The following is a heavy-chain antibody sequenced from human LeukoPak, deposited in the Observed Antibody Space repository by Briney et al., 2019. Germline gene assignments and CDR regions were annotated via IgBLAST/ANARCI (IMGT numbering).Heavy chain of an antibody. CDR2: MYHSGNT. CDR3: ATITFGDAFDI. CDR1: GGSMSSGVNS. Sequence: SETLSLTCAVSGGSMSSGVNSWSWIRQPPGKGLEWIGYMYHSGNTYYHPSFKSRVTISVDKSKNQFSLNLSSVTAADTAVYYCATITFGDAFDIWGQGTMVTVSS. V-gene: IGHV4-30-2*01. D-gene: IGHD3-16*01. J-gene: IGHJ3*02.